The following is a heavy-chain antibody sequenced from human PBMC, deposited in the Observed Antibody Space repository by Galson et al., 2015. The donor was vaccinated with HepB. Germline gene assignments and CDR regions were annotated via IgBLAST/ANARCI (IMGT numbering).Heavy chain of an antibody. CDR3: ARGWKWEGAFDI. CDR1: GGSFSGYY. V-gene: IGHV4-34*01. Sequence: ETLSLTCAVYGGSFSGYYWSWIRQPPGKGLEWIGEINHSGSTNYNPSLKSRVTISVDTSKNQFSLKLSSVTAADTAVYYCARGWKWEGAFDIWGQGTMVTVSS. D-gene: IGHD1-26*01. J-gene: IGHJ3*02. CDR2: INHSGST.